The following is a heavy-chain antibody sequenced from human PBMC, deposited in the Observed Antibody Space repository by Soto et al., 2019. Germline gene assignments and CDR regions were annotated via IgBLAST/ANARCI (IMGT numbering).Heavy chain of an antibody. CDR2: ISYGGSNK. V-gene: IGHV3-30*18. D-gene: IGHD4-17*01. CDR1: GFTFSSYG. CDR3: AKSPHDYEIPIDY. J-gene: IGHJ4*02. Sequence: GGSLRLSCAASGFTFSSYGMHWVRQAPGKGLEWVAVISYGGSNKYYADSVKGRFTISRDNSKNTLYLQMSSLRAEDTAVYYCAKSPHDYEIPIDYWGQGTLVTVSS.